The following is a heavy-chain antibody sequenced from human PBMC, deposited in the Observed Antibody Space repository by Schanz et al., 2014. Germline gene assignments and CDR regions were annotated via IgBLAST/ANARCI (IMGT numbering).Heavy chain of an antibody. CDR3: ARVGGTYSDFWSGVPPTVMHDGFDI. J-gene: IGHJ3*02. CDR2: IKHDGSEK. Sequence: EVQLVESGGGLVQPGGSLRLSCAASGFAFDTYWMSWVRQAPGKGLEWVANIKHDGSEKYYVDSVKGRFTISRDNAKNSMYMKMNSLRAEDTAVFYCARVGGTYSDFWSGVPPTVMHDGFDIWGQGTMVTVS. V-gene: IGHV3-7*01. CDR1: GFAFDTYW. D-gene: IGHD3-3*01.